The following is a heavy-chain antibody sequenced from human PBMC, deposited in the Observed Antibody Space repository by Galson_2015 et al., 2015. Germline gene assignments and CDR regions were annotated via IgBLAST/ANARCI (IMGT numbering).Heavy chain of an antibody. J-gene: IGHJ4*02. D-gene: IGHD2-2*01. CDR3: ARDRCTSTSCFLDF. Sequence: SLRLSCAVSGFTFNNYWMTWVRQTPGKGLEWVANIKQDGSEKSYVDSVKGRFTISRDNAKNSLYLQINSLRPEDTAVYYCARDRCTSTSCFLDFWGQGALVTVSS. V-gene: IGHV3-7*03. CDR2: IKQDGSEK. CDR1: GFTFNNYW.